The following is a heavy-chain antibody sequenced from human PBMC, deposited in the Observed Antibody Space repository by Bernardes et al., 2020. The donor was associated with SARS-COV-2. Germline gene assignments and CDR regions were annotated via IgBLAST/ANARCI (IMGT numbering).Heavy chain of an antibody. CDR2: IKEDGSEK. Sequence: GGSLRLSCAASGFTFRSYWMSWVRQAPGTGLEWVANIKEDGSEKNYVDSVKGRFSISRDNAKNSLYLQMNSLRAEDTAVYYCAREYTYGFDSWGQGTLVTGSS. CDR3: AREYTYGFDS. V-gene: IGHV3-7*01. CDR1: GFTFRSYW. J-gene: IGHJ4*02. D-gene: IGHD5-18*01.